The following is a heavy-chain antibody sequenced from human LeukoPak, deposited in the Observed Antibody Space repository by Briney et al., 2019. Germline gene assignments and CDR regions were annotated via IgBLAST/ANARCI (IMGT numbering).Heavy chain of an antibody. CDR2: IKQDGSEK. V-gene: IGHV3-7*01. CDR3: ARVGAGYSSSWYVGATYNDAFDI. CDR1: GFTFDDYA. Sequence: GRSLRLSCAASGFTFDDYAMHWVRQAPGKGLEWVANIKQDGSEKYYVDSVKGRFTISRDNAKNSLYLQMNSLRAEDTAVYYCARVGAGYSSSWYVGATYNDAFDIWGQGTMVTVSS. D-gene: IGHD6-13*01. J-gene: IGHJ3*02.